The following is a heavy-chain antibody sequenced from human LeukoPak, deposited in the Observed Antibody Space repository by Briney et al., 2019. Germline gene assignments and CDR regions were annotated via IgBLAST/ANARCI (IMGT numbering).Heavy chain of an antibody. CDR1: GGSISSGDYY. Sequence: SETLSLTCTVSGGSISSGDYYWSWIRQPPGKGLEWIGYIYYSGSTYYNPSLKSRVTISVDTSKNQFSLKLSSVTAADTAVYYCARDDSLYGMDVWGQGTTVTVSS. V-gene: IGHV4-30-4*01. CDR3: ARDDSLYGMDV. D-gene: IGHD3-22*01. J-gene: IGHJ6*02. CDR2: IYYSGST.